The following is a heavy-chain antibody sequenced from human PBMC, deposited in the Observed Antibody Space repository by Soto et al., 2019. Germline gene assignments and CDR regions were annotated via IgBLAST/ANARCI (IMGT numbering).Heavy chain of an antibody. Sequence: GGSLRLSCAPSGFTFSSYSMNWVRQAPGKGLEWVSSISSSSSYIYYADSVKGRFTISRDNAKNSLYLQMNSLRAEDTAVYYCARGGPYYYVSVSYYYFHHWGQGTLVTVAS. CDR2: ISSSSSYI. J-gene: IGHJ1*01. CDR1: GFTFSSYS. D-gene: IGHD3-10*01. V-gene: IGHV3-21*01. CDR3: ARGGPYYYVSVSYYYFHH.